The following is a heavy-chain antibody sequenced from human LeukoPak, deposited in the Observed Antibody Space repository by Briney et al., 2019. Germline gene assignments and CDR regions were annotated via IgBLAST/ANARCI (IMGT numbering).Heavy chain of an antibody. CDR3: ARIGFYGDYVIDY. Sequence: GGSLRLSCAASGFTFSSYEMNWVRQAPGKGLEWVSYISSGSTIYYADSVKGRFTISRDNAKNSLYLQMNSLRAEDTAVYYCARIGFYGDYVIDYWGQGTLVTVSS. J-gene: IGHJ4*02. D-gene: IGHD4-17*01. CDR2: ISSGSTI. CDR1: GFTFSSYE. V-gene: IGHV3-48*03.